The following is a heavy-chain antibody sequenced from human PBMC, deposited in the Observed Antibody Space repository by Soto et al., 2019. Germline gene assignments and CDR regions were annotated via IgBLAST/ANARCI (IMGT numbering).Heavy chain of an antibody. CDR2: IYWDDDK. J-gene: IGHJ6*02. V-gene: IGHV2-5*02. Sequence: QITLKESGPPLVKPTQTLTLTCTFSGFSLSTSGVGVGWIRQPPGKALEWLALIYWDDDKRYSPSLRSRLTTLKDTSKNQVVLTMTTMDPADTATYYCIQSRCGGDCLQSYASHYYYGLDVWGQGTTVAVSS. D-gene: IGHD2-21*02. CDR3: IQSRCGGDCLQSYASHYYYGLDV. CDR1: GFSLSTSGVG.